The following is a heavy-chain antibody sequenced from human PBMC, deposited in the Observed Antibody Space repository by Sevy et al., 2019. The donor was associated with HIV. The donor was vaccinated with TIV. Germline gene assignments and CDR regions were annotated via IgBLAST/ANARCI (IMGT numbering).Heavy chain of an antibody. V-gene: IGHV4-59*01. D-gene: IGHD7-27*01. Sequence: SETLSLTCTVSGGSISSYYWSWIRQPPGKGLEWIGYICYSGSTNYNPSLKSRVTISVDTSKNQFSLKLSSVTAADTAVYYCARELTGDFYYGMDVWGQGTTVTVSS. CDR1: GGSISSYY. CDR2: ICYSGST. J-gene: IGHJ6*02. CDR3: ARELTGDFYYGMDV.